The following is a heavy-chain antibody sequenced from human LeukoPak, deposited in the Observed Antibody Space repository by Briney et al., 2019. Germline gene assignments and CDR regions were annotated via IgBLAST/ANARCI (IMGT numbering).Heavy chain of an antibody. J-gene: IGHJ3*02. CDR1: GGSFSGYY. D-gene: IGHD3-22*01. CDR3: AGGPYSYDSSGAFDI. V-gene: IGHV4-34*01. CDR2: INHSGST. Sequence: SETLSLTCAVYGGSFSGYYWGWSRQPPGKGQGWSGEINHSGSTDYNPSLKSRVTISVDTSKNQFSLKLSSVTAADTAVYFCAGGPYSYDSSGAFDIWGQGTMVTVSS.